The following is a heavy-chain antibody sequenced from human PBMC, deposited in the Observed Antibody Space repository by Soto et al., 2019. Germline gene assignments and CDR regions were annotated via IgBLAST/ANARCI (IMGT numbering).Heavy chain of an antibody. Sequence: PSETLSLTCTVSGASLMSGSYYWSWIRQPPGKGLDWIGYISHSGRTNYDPSLKSRLTMSVDTSQNQFSLQLNSVTAADTAVYYCSYGSSFDYWGQGTPVTVSS. CDR1: GASLMSGSYY. D-gene: IGHD3-10*01. CDR2: ISHSGRT. V-gene: IGHV4-61*01. CDR3: SYGSSFDY. J-gene: IGHJ4*02.